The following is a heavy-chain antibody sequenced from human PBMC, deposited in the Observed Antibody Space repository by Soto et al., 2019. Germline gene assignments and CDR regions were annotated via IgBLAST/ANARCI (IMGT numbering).Heavy chain of an antibody. D-gene: IGHD3-10*01. CDR2: IYWDDDK. CDR1: GFSLSTSGVG. Sequence: QITLKESGPTLVKPTQTLTLTCTFSGFSLSTSGVGVGWIRQPPGKALEWLALIYWDDDKRYSPSLKSRLTITKDTAKSQVVLTMTNMDPVDTATYYCAKEGAFGYYYGMDVWGQGTTVPVSS. J-gene: IGHJ6*02. CDR3: AKEGAFGYYYGMDV. V-gene: IGHV2-5*02.